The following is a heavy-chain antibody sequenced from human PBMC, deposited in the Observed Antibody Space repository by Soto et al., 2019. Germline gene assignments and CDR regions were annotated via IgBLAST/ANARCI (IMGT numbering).Heavy chain of an antibody. Sequence: SETLSLTCSVSGGSINTYYWTWIRQPPGEGLEWIGYIYNSGSTNYNPSLKSRVTISVDTSKNQFSLELRSVTAADTAVYFCARDRGSGSSYPYYYYAMDVWGQGTTVTVSS. CDR2: IYNSGST. CDR3: ARDRGSGSSYPYYYYAMDV. D-gene: IGHD3-10*01. J-gene: IGHJ6*02. V-gene: IGHV4-59*01. CDR1: GGSINTYY.